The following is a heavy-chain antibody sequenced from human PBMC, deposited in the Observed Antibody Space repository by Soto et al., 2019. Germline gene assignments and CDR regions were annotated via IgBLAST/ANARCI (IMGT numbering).Heavy chain of an antibody. CDR2: IYYSGST. D-gene: IGHD6-19*01. J-gene: IGHJ4*02. V-gene: IGHV4-61*01. Sequence: QVQLQESGPGLVKPSETLSLTYTVSGGSVSSGNYYWSWIRQPPGKRLEWIGYIYYSGSTNYNPSLKSRVTISVDTSKNQFSLKLSSVTAADTAVYYCASYSSGWYDVSYWGQGTLVTVSS. CDR3: ASYSSGWYDVSY. CDR1: GGSVSSGNYY.